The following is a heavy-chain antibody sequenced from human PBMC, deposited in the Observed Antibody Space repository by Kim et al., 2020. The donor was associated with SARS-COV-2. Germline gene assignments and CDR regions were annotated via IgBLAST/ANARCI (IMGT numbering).Heavy chain of an antibody. V-gene: IGHV4-38-2*02. Sequence: SETLSLTCTVSGYSISSGYYWGWIRQPPGKGLEWIGSIYHSGSTYYNPSLKSRVTISVDTSKNQFSLKLSSVTAADTAVYYCARGSPTTVTVDYWGQGTLVTVSS. D-gene: IGHD4-17*01. CDR2: IYHSGST. CDR3: ARGSPTTVTVDY. CDR1: GYSISSGYY. J-gene: IGHJ4*02.